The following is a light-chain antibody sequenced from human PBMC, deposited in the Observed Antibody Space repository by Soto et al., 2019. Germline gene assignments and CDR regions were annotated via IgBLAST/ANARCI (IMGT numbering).Light chain of an antibody. Sequence: DIQMTQSPSTLSASVGDRVTITCRASQSISSWLAWYQQKPGKAPNLLIYDASTLESGIPSRFSGSGSGTEFTLTISSLQPDDFATYYCQQYNSYSPWTFGQATKVEIK. CDR1: QSISSW. CDR2: DAS. J-gene: IGKJ1*01. CDR3: QQYNSYSPWT. V-gene: IGKV1-5*01.